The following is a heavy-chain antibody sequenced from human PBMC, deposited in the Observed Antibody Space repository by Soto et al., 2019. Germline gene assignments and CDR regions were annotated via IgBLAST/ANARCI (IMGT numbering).Heavy chain of an antibody. D-gene: IGHD5-12*01. CDR2: ISYDGSNK. V-gene: IGHV3-30*18. J-gene: IGHJ4*02. Sequence: QVQLVESGGGVVQPGRSLRLSCAASGFTFSSYGMHWVRQAPGKGLEWVAVISYDGSNKYYADSVKGRFTISRENSKNTLYLQMNSLRAEDTAVYYCAKPMSGYDYDYFDYWGQGTLVTVSS. CDR1: GFTFSSYG. CDR3: AKPMSGYDYDYFDY.